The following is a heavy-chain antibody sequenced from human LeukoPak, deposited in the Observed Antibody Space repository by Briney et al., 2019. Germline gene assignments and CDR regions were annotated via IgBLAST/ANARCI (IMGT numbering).Heavy chain of an antibody. D-gene: IGHD3-22*01. CDR2: ITSNGGST. J-gene: IGHJ4*02. V-gene: IGHV3-64*01. CDR3: ARAKYYDSSGYYQGFFDY. CDR1: GFPLSSYA. Sequence: PGGSLRLSRAASGFPLSSYAMLWVRQAPGKGLEYVSAITSNGGSTYYANSVKGRFTISRDNSKNTLYLQMGSLRAEDMAVYYCARAKYYDSSGYYQGFFDYWGQGTLDTVSS.